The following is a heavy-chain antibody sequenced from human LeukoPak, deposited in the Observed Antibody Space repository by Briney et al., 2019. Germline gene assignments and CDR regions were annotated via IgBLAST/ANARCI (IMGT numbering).Heavy chain of an antibody. CDR1: GGSISSSSYY. CDR2: IYYSGST. J-gene: IGHJ4*02. V-gene: IGHV4-39*01. Sequence: PSETLSLTCTVSGGSISSSSYYWGWIRQPPGKGLEWIGSIYYSGSTYYNPSLKSRVTISVDTSKNQFSLKLSSVTAADTAVYYCARGYGSGSYYTKNTRGTKYYFDYWGQGTLVTVSS. D-gene: IGHD3-10*01. CDR3: ARGYGSGSYYTKNTRGTKYYFDY.